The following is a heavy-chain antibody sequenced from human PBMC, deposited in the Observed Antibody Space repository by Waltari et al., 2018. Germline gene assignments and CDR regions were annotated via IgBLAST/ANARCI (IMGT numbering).Heavy chain of an antibody. D-gene: IGHD3-10*01. Sequence: QVQLQESGPGLVKPSETLSLSCAVYGGSFSSYYWSWIRQSPRTGMEWIGEIKHRGSTNGNPSLKRRVTISADTSKNQVSLRLRSVTAADTAVYYCARGGWFGRGNDAFDIWGQGTTVTVSS. CDR3: ARGGWFGRGNDAFDI. CDR2: IKHRGST. J-gene: IGHJ3*02. V-gene: IGHV4-34*01. CDR1: GGSFSSYY.